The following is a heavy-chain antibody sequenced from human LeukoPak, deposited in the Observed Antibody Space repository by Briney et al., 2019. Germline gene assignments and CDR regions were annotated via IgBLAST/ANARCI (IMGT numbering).Heavy chain of an antibody. CDR1: GFTFSDYY. V-gene: IGHV3-11*01. CDR2: ISSSGSTI. CDR3: ARSNRGFFKQQPLDY. J-gene: IGHJ4*02. D-gene: IGHD3-3*01. Sequence: KPGGSLRLSCAASGFTFSDYYMGWIRQAPGKGLEWVSYISSSGSTIYYADSVKGRFTISRDNAKNSLYLQMNSLRAEDTAVYYCARSNRGFFKQQPLDYWGQGTLVTVSS.